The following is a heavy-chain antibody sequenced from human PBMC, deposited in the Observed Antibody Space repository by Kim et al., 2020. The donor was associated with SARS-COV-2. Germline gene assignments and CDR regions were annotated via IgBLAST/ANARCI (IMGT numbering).Heavy chain of an antibody. J-gene: IGHJ4*02. V-gene: IGHV3-66*01. D-gene: IGHD3-10*01. Sequence: TYYADSVKGRFTISRDNSKNTLYLQMNSLRAEDTAVYYCARAPKYTMAFDYWGQGTLVTVSS. CDR2: T. CDR3: ARAPKYTMAFDY.